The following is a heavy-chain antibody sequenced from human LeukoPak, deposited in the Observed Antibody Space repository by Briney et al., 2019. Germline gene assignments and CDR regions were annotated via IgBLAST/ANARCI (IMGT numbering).Heavy chain of an antibody. Sequence: SVKVSCKTSGGTFLSHTFSWVRQAPGKGLEWMGKITPVIETANYAQTLQGRVSIYADKSTTTVYMDLSGLRPDDTAVYYCARDPGSGTYGMDVCGQGTTVTVSS. CDR2: ITPVIETA. J-gene: IGHJ6*02. CDR3: ARDPGSGTYGMDV. V-gene: IGHV1-69*08. CDR1: GGTFLSHT. D-gene: IGHD3-10*01.